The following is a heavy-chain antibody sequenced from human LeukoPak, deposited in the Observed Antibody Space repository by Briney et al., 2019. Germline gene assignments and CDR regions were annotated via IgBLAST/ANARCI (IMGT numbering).Heavy chain of an antibody. V-gene: IGHV3-74*01. CDR2: INTDGSYS. CDR3: ARDFDGPRASDY. CDR1: GFTFSYFW. Sequence: PGGSLRLSCAASGFTFSYFWMHWFRQTPGKGLVWVSCINTDGSYSSYADSVKGRFTISRDNVRNTLYLQMNSLRAEVSAVYYCARDFDGPRASDYWGQGISVTVSS. D-gene: IGHD4-17*01. J-gene: IGHJ4*02.